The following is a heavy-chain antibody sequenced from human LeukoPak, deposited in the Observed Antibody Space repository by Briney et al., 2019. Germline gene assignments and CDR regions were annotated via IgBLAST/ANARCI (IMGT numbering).Heavy chain of an antibody. J-gene: IGHJ6*02. Sequence: GESLKISCKGSGYSFTSYWIGWVRQMPGKGLEWMGIIYPGDSDTRYSPSFQGQVTISADKSISTAYLQWSSLKASDTAMYYCAREAYCGGDCYSVGMEVWGQGTTVTVSS. CDR1: GYSFTSYW. CDR3: AREAYCGGDCYSVGMEV. V-gene: IGHV5-51*01. D-gene: IGHD2-21*02. CDR2: IYPGDSDT.